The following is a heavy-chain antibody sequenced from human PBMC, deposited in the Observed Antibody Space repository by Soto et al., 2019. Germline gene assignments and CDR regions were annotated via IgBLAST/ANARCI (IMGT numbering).Heavy chain of an antibody. CDR2: IISDESST. CDR1: GFTFNTYW. Sequence: ALRVTCAASGFTFNTYWMQWVRQAPGKGPVWVSRIISDESSTIYADFVKGRFTISRDNAKNTLYLQMNSLRVEDTAVSYCATGPPPAFDICGLRTMVTVSS. CDR3: ATGPPPAFDI. J-gene: IGHJ3*02. V-gene: IGHV3-74*01.